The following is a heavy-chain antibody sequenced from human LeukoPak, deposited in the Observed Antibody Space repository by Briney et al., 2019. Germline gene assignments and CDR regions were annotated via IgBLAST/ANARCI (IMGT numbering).Heavy chain of an antibody. V-gene: IGHV4-34*01. CDR2: INHSGST. CDR1: GASITSYY. J-gene: IGHJ4*02. CDR3: ARGGYCSGFSCYFDY. D-gene: IGHD2-15*01. Sequence: SETLSLTCTVSGASITSYYWSWIRQPPGKGLEWIGEINHSGSTNYDPSLKSRVTISVDTSKNQFSLRLSSVTAADTAVYYCARGGYCSGFSCYFDYWGQGTLVTVSS.